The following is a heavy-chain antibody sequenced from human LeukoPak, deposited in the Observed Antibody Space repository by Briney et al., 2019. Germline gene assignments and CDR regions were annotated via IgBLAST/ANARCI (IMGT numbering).Heavy chain of an antibody. V-gene: IGHV4-59*01. CDR2: IYYSGNT. J-gene: IGHJ4*02. CDR1: LGSISSYY. Sequence: SETLSLTCTVSLGSISSYYWSWIRQPPGKGLEWIGYIYYSGNTNDNPSLKSRVTISIDTSKNQFYLKMSSVTAADTAVYYCARVGSGSFDYWGQGTLVTVSS. CDR3: ARVGSGSFDY. D-gene: IGHD1-26*01.